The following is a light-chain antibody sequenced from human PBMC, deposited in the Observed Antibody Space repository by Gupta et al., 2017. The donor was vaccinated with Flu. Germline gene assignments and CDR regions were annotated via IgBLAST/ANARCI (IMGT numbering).Light chain of an antibody. V-gene: IGLV1-51*02. CDR1: SSNIGNKY. CDR3: GTWASSISVSV. CDR2: ENN. J-gene: IGLJ1*01. Sequence: QSVFTQPPSVSAAPVQKVSISCSGSSSNIGNKYVSWYQQLPGTAPKLLIYENNKRPSGITDRFSGSKSGNSATLTIAGLQTGDEADYYCGTWASSISVSVFGGGTKFTVL.